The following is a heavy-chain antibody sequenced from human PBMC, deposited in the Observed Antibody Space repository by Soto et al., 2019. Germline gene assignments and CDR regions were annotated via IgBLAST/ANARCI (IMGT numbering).Heavy chain of an antibody. CDR1: GYTFTSYY. V-gene: IGHV1-46*01. D-gene: IGHD4-17*01. CDR3: ARGNYGDYLIDY. Sequence: ASVKVSCKASGYTFTSYYMHWVRQAPGQGLEWMGIINPSGGSTSYAQKFQGRVTMTRDTSTSTAYMELRSLRSDDTAVYYCARGNYGDYLIDYWGQGTLVTVSS. J-gene: IGHJ4*02. CDR2: INPSGGST.